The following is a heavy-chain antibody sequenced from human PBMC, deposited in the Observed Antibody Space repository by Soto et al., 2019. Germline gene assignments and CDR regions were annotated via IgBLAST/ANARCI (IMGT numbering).Heavy chain of an antibody. CDR1: GGSISSSNW. J-gene: IGHJ3*02. D-gene: IGHD2-15*01. CDR2: IYHSGST. V-gene: IGHV4-4*02. CDR3: ARGGCRCGCCQLKNAFDI. Sequence: QVQLQESGPGLVKPSGTLSLTCAVSGGSISSSNWWSWVRQPPGKGLEWIGDIYHSGSTNYNPSLNSRGTIAVDRSKHQFSLRLGYVTAADPAVFYCARGGCRCGCCQLKNAFDIWGQGTMVDVSS.